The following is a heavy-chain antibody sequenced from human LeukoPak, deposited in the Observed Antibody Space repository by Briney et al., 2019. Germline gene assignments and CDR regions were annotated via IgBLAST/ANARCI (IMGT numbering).Heavy chain of an antibody. CDR2: INPNSGGT. D-gene: IGHD3-22*01. CDR1: GYTFTDYH. Sequence: ASVKVSCKASGYTFTDYHIHWVRQAPGQGLEWMGWINPNSGGTNYAQKFQGRVTMTRDTSISTAYMELRSLRSDDTAVYYCASSRYDSSGYYVYGMDVWGQGTTVTVSS. J-gene: IGHJ6*02. V-gene: IGHV1-2*02. CDR3: ASSRYDSSGYYVYGMDV.